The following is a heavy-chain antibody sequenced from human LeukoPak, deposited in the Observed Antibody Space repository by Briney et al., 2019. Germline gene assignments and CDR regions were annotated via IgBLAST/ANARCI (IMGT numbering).Heavy chain of an antibody. CDR2: IDNAGSIT. J-gene: IGHJ6*02. Sequence: GGSLRLSCAASGFTFSSFWMIWVRQAPGKGLVWVSRIDNAGSITTYADSVKGRFTISGDNAENTLYLQMNSLRVEDTAVYYCTRDGTVVRGLPRRARTFYGMDVWGQGTTVTVSS. CDR1: GFTFSSFW. D-gene: IGHD3-10*01. V-gene: IGHV3-74*03. CDR3: TRDGTVVRGLPRRARTFYGMDV.